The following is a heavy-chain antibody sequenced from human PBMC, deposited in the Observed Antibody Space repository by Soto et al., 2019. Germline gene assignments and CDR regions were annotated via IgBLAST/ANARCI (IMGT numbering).Heavy chain of an antibody. V-gene: IGHV4-31*03. Sequence: PSETLSLTCTVSGGSISSGGYYWSWIRQHPGKGPEWIGYIYYSGSTYYNPSLKSRVTISVDTSKNQFSLKLSSVTAADTAVYYCARDLSSLGRGAFDIWGQGTMVTVSS. CDR3: ARDLSSLGRGAFDI. J-gene: IGHJ3*02. CDR2: IYYSGST. D-gene: IGHD3-10*01. CDR1: GGSISSGGYY.